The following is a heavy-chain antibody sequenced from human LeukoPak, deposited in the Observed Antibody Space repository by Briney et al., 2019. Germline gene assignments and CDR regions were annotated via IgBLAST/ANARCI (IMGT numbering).Heavy chain of an antibody. V-gene: IGHV4-59*01. D-gene: IGHD6-13*01. J-gene: IGHJ4*02. Sequence: PSETLSLTCTVSGGSISSYYWSWIRQPPGKGLEWIGYIYYSGSTNYNPSLKSRVTISVDTSKNQFSLKLSSVTAADTAVYYCARSDSWTLNFDSWGQGTLVTVSS. CDR2: IYYSGST. CDR3: ARSDSWTLNFDS. CDR1: GGSISSYY.